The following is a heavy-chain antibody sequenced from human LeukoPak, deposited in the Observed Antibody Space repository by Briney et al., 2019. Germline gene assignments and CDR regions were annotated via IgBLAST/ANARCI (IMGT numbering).Heavy chain of an antibody. CDR1: GLSFSTSW. CDR2: INPDESEK. D-gene: IGHD4-11*01. CDR3: VRDLHYSRLDY. V-gene: IGHV3-7*01. Sequence: GGPLRLSCAVSGLSFSTSWMDWVRQAPGKGLEWVASINPDESEKYSAGSVKGRFTISRDNAKNSLFLQMENLRVEDTAFYYCVRDLHYSRLDYWGQGMLVAVSS. J-gene: IGHJ4*02.